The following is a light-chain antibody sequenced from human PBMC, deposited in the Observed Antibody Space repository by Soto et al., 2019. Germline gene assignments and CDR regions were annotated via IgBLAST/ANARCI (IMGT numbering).Light chain of an antibody. V-gene: IGKV1-5*01. J-gene: IGKJ1*01. CDR1: QPISSW. CDR3: QQYENYWT. Sequence: DIQMTQSPPTLSASVGDRVTITCRASQPISSWLAWYHQKPGKAPKLLIYDASNLESGVPSRFSGSGSGTEFPLTIRSLQPEDFGIYYCQQYENYWTFGQGTKVEIK. CDR2: DAS.